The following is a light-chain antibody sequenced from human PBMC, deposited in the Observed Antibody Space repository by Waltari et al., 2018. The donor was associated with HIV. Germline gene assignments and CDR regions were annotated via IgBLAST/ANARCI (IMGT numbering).Light chain of an antibody. V-gene: IGLV3-21*02. CDR2: HDS. CDR1: NIGSQS. Sequence: SYVLTQPPSVSVAPGQPARLTCGGNNIGSQSVHWYRQKPGQAPVVVVYHDSGRPSGIPERFSGSNSGNTATLTLSRVEAGDEADYYCQVWDSSSHHWVFGGGTKLTVL. J-gene: IGLJ3*02. CDR3: QVWDSSSHHWV.